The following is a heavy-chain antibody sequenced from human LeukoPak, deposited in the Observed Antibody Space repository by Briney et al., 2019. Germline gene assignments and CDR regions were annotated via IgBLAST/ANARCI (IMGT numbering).Heavy chain of an antibody. D-gene: IGHD1-26*01. CDR2: INPNSGGT. V-gene: IGHV1-2*02. CDR3: ARGLSGSYRTAGFDY. J-gene: IGHJ4*02. CDR1: GYTFTGYY. Sequence: GASVKVSCKASGYTFTGYYMHWVRQAPGQGLEWMGWINPNSGGTNYAQKFQGRVTMTRDTSISTAYMELSSLRSEDTAVYYCARGLSGSYRTAGFDYWGQGTLVTVSS.